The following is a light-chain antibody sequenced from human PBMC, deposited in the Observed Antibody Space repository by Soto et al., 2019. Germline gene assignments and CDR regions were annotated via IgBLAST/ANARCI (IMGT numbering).Light chain of an antibody. Sequence: DTQMTQSPSTLSASVGDRVTITCRASQSIGNRLAWYQQKPGKAPRLLIYDASTLESGVPSRFSGSGSGTEFTLTISSLQPDDFATFYCQQHSDYSWTFGLGTKVDVK. CDR1: QSIGNR. J-gene: IGKJ1*01. CDR3: QQHSDYSWT. V-gene: IGKV1-5*01. CDR2: DAS.